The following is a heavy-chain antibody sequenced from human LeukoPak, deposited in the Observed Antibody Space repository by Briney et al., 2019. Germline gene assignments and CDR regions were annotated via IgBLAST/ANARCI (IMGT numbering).Heavy chain of an antibody. J-gene: IGHJ4*02. CDR3: AHRRGFYYDSSGYYYANYFDY. D-gene: IGHD3-22*01. V-gene: IGHV2-5*01. CDR1: GFSLSTNGVG. CDR2: IYWNGDK. Sequence: ESGPTLVNPTQPLTLTCTFSGFSLSTNGVGVGWIRQPPGKALEWLALIYWNGDKRYSPSLKSRLTITKDTSKNQVVLTMTNMDPVDTATYYCAHRRGFYYDSSGYYYANYFDYWGQGTLVTVSS.